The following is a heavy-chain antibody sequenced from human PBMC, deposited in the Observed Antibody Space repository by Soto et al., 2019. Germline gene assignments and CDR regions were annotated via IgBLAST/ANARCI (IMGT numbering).Heavy chain of an antibody. D-gene: IGHD3-9*01. J-gene: IGHJ5*02. CDR2: ISSSGSTI. CDR1: GFTFSSYE. V-gene: IGHV3-48*03. CDR3: ARDCPPGAHSYYDIPNWFDH. Sequence: EVQLVESGGGLVQPGGSLRLSCAASGFTFSSYEMNWVRQASGKGLEWVSYISSSGSTIYYADSVKGRFTISRDNDKNSLYLQINSLRAEDTAVYYCARDCPPGAHSYYDIPNWFDHWGQGTLVTVSS.